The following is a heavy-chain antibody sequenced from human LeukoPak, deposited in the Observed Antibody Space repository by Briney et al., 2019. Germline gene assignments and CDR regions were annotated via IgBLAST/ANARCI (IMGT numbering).Heavy chain of an antibody. CDR2: INYSGSGT. CDR3: VSQQLAPP. J-gene: IGHJ5*02. Sequence: GGSLRLSCAASGITFSTSAMTWVRQAPGKGLEWVSSINYSGSGTFYADSVKGRFTVSRDNAKNSLYLQMNSLRVEDTAVYYCVSQQLAPPWGQGTLVTVSS. D-gene: IGHD5-24*01. V-gene: IGHV3-23*01. CDR1: GITFSTSA.